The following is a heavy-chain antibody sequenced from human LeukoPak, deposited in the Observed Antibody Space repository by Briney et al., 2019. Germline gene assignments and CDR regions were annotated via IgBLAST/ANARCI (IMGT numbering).Heavy chain of an antibody. CDR2: INQNGGEK. CDR3: ARDNYYDSSGYYFHYFDY. D-gene: IGHD3-22*01. J-gene: IGHJ4*02. Sequence: PGGSLRLSCADSGFTFSGYWMNWVRQAPGKGLEWVANINQNGGEKYYVDSVKGRFTISRDNGKNSLYLQMNSLRAEDTAVYYCARDNYYDSSGYYFHYFDYWGQGTLVTVSS. V-gene: IGHV3-7*01. CDR1: GFTFSGYW.